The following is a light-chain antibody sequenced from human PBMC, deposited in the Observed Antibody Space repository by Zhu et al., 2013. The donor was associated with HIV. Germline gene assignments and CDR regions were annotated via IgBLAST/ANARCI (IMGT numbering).Light chain of an antibody. J-gene: IGKJ2*01. CDR3: QEYDTWPPG. CDR2: GAS. V-gene: IGKV3-15*01. Sequence: EIVMTQSPGTLSLSPGERATLSCTASQSVSSSYLTWYQQRPGQAPRLLIYGASTRATGIPARFSGSGSGTEFTLTISSLQSEDFAVYHCQEYDTWPPGFGQGTKLEVK. CDR1: QSVSSSY.